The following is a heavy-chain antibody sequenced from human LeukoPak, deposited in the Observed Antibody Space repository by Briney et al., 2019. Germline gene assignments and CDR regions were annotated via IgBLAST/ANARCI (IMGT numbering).Heavy chain of an antibody. J-gene: IGHJ3*02. CDR2: INAGNGNT. Sequence: ASVKVSCKASGYTFISYAMHWVRQAPGQRPEWMGWINAGNGNTKYAQKFQGRVTISRDTSARVVYLELNSLKFEDTSMYYCARPRTGAFDIWGQGTMVTVSS. CDR1: GYTFISYA. V-gene: IGHV1-3*01. CDR3: ARPRTGAFDI. D-gene: IGHD3/OR15-3a*01.